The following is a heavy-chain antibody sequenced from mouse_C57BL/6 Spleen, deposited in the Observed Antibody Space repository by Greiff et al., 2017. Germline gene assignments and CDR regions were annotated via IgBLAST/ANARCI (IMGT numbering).Heavy chain of an antibody. CDR2: IRNKANNHAT. CDR3: TRPGAAQATFAY. V-gene: IGHV6-6*01. CDR1: GFTFSDAW. Sequence: EVHLVESGGGLVQPGGSMKLSCAASGFTFSDAWMDWVRQSPEKGLEWVAEIRNKANNHATYYAESVKGRFTISRDDSKSSVYLQMNSLRAEDTGIYYCTRPGAAQATFAYWGQGTLVTVSA. D-gene: IGHD3-2*02. J-gene: IGHJ3*01.